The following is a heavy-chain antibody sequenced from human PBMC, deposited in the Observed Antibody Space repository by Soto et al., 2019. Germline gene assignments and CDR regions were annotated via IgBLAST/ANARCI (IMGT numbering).Heavy chain of an antibody. CDR2: IYTSGST. D-gene: IGHD1-20*01. J-gene: IGHJ4*02. V-gene: IGHV4-4*07. CDR3: ARASLTNNSPNHSNRHYFDY. CDR1: GGSISSYY. Sequence: SETLSLTCTVSGGSISSYYWSWIRQPAGKGLEWIGRIYTSGSTNYNPSLKSRVTMSVDTSKNQFSLKLSSVTAADTAVYYCARASLTNNSPNHSNRHYFDYWGQGTLVTVSS.